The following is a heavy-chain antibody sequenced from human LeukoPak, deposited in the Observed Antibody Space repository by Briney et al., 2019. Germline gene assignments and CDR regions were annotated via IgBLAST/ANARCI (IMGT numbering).Heavy chain of an antibody. Sequence: GGSLRLSCAASGFSFSDSWMDWVRQAPGKGLEWVANIKPDGSEIYYVDAVKGRFTISRDNAKNSLYLQMNSLRAEDTAVYYCTRSLDYWGQGILVTVSS. CDR3: TRSLDY. CDR1: GFSFSDSW. D-gene: IGHD2-15*01. CDR2: IKPDGSEI. J-gene: IGHJ4*02. V-gene: IGHV3-7*02.